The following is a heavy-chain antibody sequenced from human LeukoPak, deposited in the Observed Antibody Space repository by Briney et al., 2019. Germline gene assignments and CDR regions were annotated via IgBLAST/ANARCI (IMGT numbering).Heavy chain of an antibody. V-gene: IGHV3-30*04. Sequence: GSSLRLSCAASGFTFSSYAMHWVRQAPGKGLEWVAVISYDGSNKYYADSVKGRFTISRDNSKNTLYLQMNSLRAEDTAVYCCARGDYGDYFDYWGRGTLVTVSS. CDR1: GFTFSSYA. D-gene: IGHD4-17*01. CDR2: ISYDGSNK. CDR3: ARGDYGDYFDY. J-gene: IGHJ4*02.